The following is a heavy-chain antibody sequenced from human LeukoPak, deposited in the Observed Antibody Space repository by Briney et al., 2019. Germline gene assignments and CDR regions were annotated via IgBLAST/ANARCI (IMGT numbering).Heavy chain of an antibody. Sequence: SETLSLTCTVSGDSISGYYWSWIRQPPGKGLEWIGYIYYSGNTNYNLSLKSQVTISVDTSKNQFSLKLSSVTAADTAVYYCAREGKDIVVVPAAMRYYYYMDVWGKGTTVTISS. D-gene: IGHD2-2*01. V-gene: IGHV4-59*01. CDR1: GDSISGYY. J-gene: IGHJ6*03. CDR2: IYYSGNT. CDR3: AREGKDIVVVPAAMRYYYYMDV.